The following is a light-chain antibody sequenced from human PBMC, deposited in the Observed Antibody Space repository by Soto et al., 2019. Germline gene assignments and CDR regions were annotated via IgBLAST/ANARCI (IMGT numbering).Light chain of an antibody. CDR1: QSLLHSSGYNY. V-gene: IGKV2-28*01. CDR2: LGS. Sequence: DIVMTQSPLSLPVTPGEPASISCRSSQSLLHSSGYNYLGWYLQKPGQSPQLLIYLGSSRASGVPDRFSGSGSGTDFTLRISRVEAADVGVYYCIQTLQTPYTFGQGTKLDFK. CDR3: IQTLQTPYT. J-gene: IGKJ2*01.